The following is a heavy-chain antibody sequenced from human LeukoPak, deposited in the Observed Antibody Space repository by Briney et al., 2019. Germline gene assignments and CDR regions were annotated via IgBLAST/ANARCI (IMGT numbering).Heavy chain of an antibody. J-gene: IGHJ4*02. CDR1: GGSISSGGYY. Sequence: SETLSLTCTVSGGSISSGGYYWSWIRQHPGKGLEWIGYIYYSGSTYYSPSLKSRVTISVDTSKNQFSLKLSSVTAADTAVYYCARGLRWPQYDYWGQGTLVTVSS. V-gene: IGHV4-31*03. D-gene: IGHD4-23*01. CDR2: IYYSGST. CDR3: ARGLRWPQYDY.